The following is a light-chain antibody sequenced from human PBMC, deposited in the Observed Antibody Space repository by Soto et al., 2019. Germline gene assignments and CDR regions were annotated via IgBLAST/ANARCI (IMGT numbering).Light chain of an antibody. CDR2: RAS. V-gene: IGKV3-15*01. CDR3: QQYNNWPLT. CDR1: QSVFSD. J-gene: IGKJ4*01. Sequence: DIEMTQSPATLSVSPGERATLSCRASQSVFSDLAWYQQKPGQAPRLLIYRASTRATAIPARFSGSGSGTEFTLTIRSLQSEDFEVYYCQQYNNWPLTFSGGTKVEIK.